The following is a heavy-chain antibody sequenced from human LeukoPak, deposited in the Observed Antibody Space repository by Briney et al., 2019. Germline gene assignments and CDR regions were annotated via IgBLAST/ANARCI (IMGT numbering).Heavy chain of an antibody. Sequence: GGSLRLSCAASGFSFSSYAMTWVRQAPGKGLEWVSDISDTGTSTHYADSVKGRFTISRDNSKKTLYLQMNSLRAEDTAVYYCAKVQYMRGFDYWGQGTLVTVSS. D-gene: IGHD6-6*01. J-gene: IGHJ4*02. CDR1: GFSFSSYA. CDR2: ISDTGTST. V-gene: IGHV3-23*01. CDR3: AKVQYMRGFDY.